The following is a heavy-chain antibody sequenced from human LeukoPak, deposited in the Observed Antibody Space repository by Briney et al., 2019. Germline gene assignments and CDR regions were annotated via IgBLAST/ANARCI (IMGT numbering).Heavy chain of an antibody. J-gene: IGHJ4*02. CDR1: GFTFSSYG. CDR3: AKDRHYSGSGTYYGTLDY. Sequence: GGSLRLSCAASGFTFSSYGMHWTRQAPGKGLEWVTFIRYDGRNEYYADSVKGRFTISRDNSKNMMFLQMKSLRVEDTARYYCAKDRHYSGSGTYYGTLDYWGKGTPVTVSS. CDR2: IRYDGRNE. V-gene: IGHV3-30*02. D-gene: IGHD3-10*01.